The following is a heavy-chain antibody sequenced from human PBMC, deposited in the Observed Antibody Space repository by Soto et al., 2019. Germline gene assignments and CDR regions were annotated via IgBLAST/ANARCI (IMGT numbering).Heavy chain of an antibody. J-gene: IGHJ4*02. Sequence: GGSLRLSCAASGFTFSSYWMIWVRQATGKGLEWVANIKQDGSEKYYVDSVKGRFTISRDNAKNSLYLQMNSLRAEDTAVYYCARDLLSSPSGSGRGWGQGTLVTVSS. D-gene: IGHD3-10*01. CDR2: IKQDGSEK. CDR1: GFTFSSYW. CDR3: ARDLLSSPSGSGRG. V-gene: IGHV3-7*01.